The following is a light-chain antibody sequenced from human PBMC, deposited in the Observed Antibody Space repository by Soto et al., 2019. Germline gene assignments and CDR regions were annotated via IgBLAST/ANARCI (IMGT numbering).Light chain of an antibody. CDR2: GVS. CDR3: QQYNNWPPM. CDR1: QSVGTN. V-gene: IGKV3-15*01. J-gene: IGKJ1*01. Sequence: ERVMTQSPVTLSASPGESVTISCRASQSVGTNLAWYQQKPGQYPSLLIYGVSTRATGIPTRFSGSGSGRQFNLTISRLQSEDFAVYYCQQYNNWPPMFGQGTKVDIK.